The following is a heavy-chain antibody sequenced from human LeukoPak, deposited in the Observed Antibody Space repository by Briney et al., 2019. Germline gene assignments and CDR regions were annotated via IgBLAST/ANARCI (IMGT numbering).Heavy chain of an antibody. D-gene: IGHD2-2*01. CDR1: GGSFSGYY. J-gene: IGHJ3*02. V-gene: IGHV4-34*01. CDR2: INHSGST. Sequence: SETLSLTCAVYGGSFSGYYWSWIRQPPGKGLEWIGEINHSGSTNYNPSLKSRVTISVDTSKNQFSLKLSSVTAADTAVYYCARAGGVVPAATDAFDIWGQGTMVTVSS. CDR3: ARAGGVVPAATDAFDI.